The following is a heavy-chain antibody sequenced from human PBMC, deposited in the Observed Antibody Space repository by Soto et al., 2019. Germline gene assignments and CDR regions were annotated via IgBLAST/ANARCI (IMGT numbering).Heavy chain of an antibody. CDR1: GYTFTSYG. J-gene: IGHJ6*02. Sequence: GASVKVSCKASGYTFTSYGISWVRQAPGQGLERMGWISAYNGNTNYAQKLQGRVTMTTDTSTSTAYMELRSLRSDDTAVYYCARDRRASYFYYGMDVWGQVTTVTAS. CDR3: ARDRRASYFYYGMDV. D-gene: IGHD1-26*01. CDR2: ISAYNGNT. V-gene: IGHV1-18*01.